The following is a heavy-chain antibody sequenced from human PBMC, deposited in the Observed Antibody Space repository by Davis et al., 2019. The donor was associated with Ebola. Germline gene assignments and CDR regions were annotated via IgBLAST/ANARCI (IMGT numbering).Heavy chain of an antibody. CDR1: GFTFSDYY. CDR2: IRSKAYGGTT. D-gene: IGHD6-19*01. Sequence: GESLKISCAASGFTFSDYYMSWVRQAPGKGLEWVGFIRSKAYGGTTEYAASVKGRFTISRDDSKSIAYLQMNSLKTEDTAVYYCTSMYSSGWYGRYFDYWGQGTLVTVSS. CDR3: TSMYSSGWYGRYFDY. J-gene: IGHJ4*02. V-gene: IGHV3-49*04.